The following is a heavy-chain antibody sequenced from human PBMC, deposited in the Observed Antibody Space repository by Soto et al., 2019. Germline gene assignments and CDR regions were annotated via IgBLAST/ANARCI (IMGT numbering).Heavy chain of an antibody. CDR3: ARLVGAAANFDY. CDR1: GGSVSSGSYY. CDR2: IYYSGST. V-gene: IGHV4-61*01. Sequence: ETLSLTCTVSGGSVSSGSYYWSWIRQPPGKGLEWIGYIYYSGSTNYNPSLKSRVTISVDTSKNQFSLKLSSVTAADTAVYYCARLVGAAANFDYWGQGTLVTVSS. D-gene: IGHD6-13*01. J-gene: IGHJ4*02.